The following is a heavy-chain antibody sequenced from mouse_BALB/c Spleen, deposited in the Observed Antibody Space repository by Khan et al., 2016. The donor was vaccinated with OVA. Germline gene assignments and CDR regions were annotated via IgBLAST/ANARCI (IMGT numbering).Heavy chain of an antibody. CDR1: GYSITSGF. CDR2: ITYSGNT. CDR3: ARSYGSWAMDY. Sequence: VQLKESGPSLVKPSQTLSLTCSVTGYSITSGFWNWIRQSPGNKFEYLGYITYSGNTYYNPSLKSRISITRDTSKSQYYLQLNSVATEDTATYYCARSYGSWAMDYWGQGNSVTVSS. V-gene: IGHV3-8*02. D-gene: IGHD1-1*01. J-gene: IGHJ4*01.